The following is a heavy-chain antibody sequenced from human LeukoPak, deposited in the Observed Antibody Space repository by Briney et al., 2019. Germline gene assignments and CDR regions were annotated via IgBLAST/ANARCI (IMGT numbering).Heavy chain of an antibody. CDR3: AKYISGSYYSFDY. CDR1: GFTFSSYW. CDR2: INSDGSST. Sequence: GGSLRLSCAASGFTFSSYWMHWVRQAPGKGLVWVSRINSDGSSTNYADSVKGRFTISRDNAKNTLYLQMNSLRAEDTAVYFCAKYISGSYYSFDYWGQGTLVTVSS. V-gene: IGHV3-74*01. D-gene: IGHD3-10*01. J-gene: IGHJ4*02.